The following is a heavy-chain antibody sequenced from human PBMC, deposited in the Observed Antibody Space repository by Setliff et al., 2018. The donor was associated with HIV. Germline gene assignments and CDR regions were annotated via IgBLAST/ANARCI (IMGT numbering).Heavy chain of an antibody. Sequence: LSLTCSVSGGSISSGDYRWGWVRQRPGKGLEWIGSIHYSGTTYDYPSLKSRVTVSVDRSRNQFSLKLMSVTAADTAVYYCVRSPRGTVVTANWFDPWGQGTLVTVSS. CDR2: IHYSGTT. D-gene: IGHD2-21*02. V-gene: IGHV4-39*01. CDR3: VRSPRGTVVTANWFDP. CDR1: GGSISSGDYR. J-gene: IGHJ5*02.